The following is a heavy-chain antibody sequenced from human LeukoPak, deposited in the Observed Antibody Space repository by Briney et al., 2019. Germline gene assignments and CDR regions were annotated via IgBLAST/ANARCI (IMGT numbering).Heavy chain of an antibody. Sequence: GGPLRLSCAASGFTFSSYGMHWVRQAPGKGLEWVAFIRYDGSNKYYADSVKGRFTISRDNSKNTLYLQMNSLRAEDTAVYYCAKDRAGGSYTDYFDYWGQGSLVTVSS. D-gene: IGHD1-26*01. J-gene: IGHJ4*02. CDR1: GFTFSSYG. V-gene: IGHV3-30*02. CDR3: AKDRAGGSYTDYFDY. CDR2: IRYDGSNK.